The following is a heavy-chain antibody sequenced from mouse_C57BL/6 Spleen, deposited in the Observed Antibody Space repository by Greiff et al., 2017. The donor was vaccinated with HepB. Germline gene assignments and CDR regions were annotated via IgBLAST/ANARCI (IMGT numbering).Heavy chain of an antibody. CDR2: IYPGDGDT. Sequence: VQLQQSGPELVKPGASVKISCKASGYAFSSSWMNWVKQRPGKGLEWIGRIYPGDGDTNYNGKFKGKATLTADKSSSTAYMQLSSLTSEDSAVYFCASIYYGSRTRYFDVWGTGTTVTVSS. D-gene: IGHD1-1*01. CDR3: ASIYYGSRTRYFDV. V-gene: IGHV1-82*01. J-gene: IGHJ1*03. CDR1: GYAFSSSW.